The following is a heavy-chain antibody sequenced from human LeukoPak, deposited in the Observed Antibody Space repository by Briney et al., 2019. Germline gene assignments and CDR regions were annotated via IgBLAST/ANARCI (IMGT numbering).Heavy chain of an antibody. CDR2: ISAYNNNT. V-gene: IGHV1-18*01. Sequence: ASVKVSCKASGYTFTNYGITWVRQAPGQGLEWMGWISAYNNNTKYAQNLQDRVTMTTDTSTSTAYMELRSLKSDDTAVYYCARWSMVRGVIIEDYWGQGTLVTVSS. D-gene: IGHD3-10*01. J-gene: IGHJ4*02. CDR1: GYTFTNYG. CDR3: ARWSMVRGVIIEDY.